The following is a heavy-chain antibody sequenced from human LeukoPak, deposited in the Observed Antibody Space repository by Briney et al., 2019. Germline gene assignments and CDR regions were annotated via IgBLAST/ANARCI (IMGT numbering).Heavy chain of an antibody. CDR2: ISSSSSYI. V-gene: IGHV3-21*01. D-gene: IGHD4-17*01. CDR1: GFTLSSYS. CDR3: ARDPDYGYYYYMDV. J-gene: IGHJ6*03. Sequence: PGGSLRLSCAASGFTLSSYSMNWVRQALGKGLEWVSSISSSSSYIYYVDSVKGRFTISRDNAKNSLYLQMNSLRAEDTAVYYCARDPDYGYYYYMDVWGKGTTVTVSS.